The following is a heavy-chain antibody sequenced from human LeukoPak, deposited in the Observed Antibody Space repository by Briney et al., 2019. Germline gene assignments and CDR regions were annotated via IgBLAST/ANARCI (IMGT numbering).Heavy chain of an antibody. Sequence: PGGSLRLSCAASGFTFSSYSMNWVRQAPGKGLEWVSSISSSSSYIYYADSVKGRFTISRDNAKNSLYLQMNSLRAEDTAVYYCARPPRAVTTPLNWGQGTLVTVSS. V-gene: IGHV3-21*01. J-gene: IGHJ4*02. CDR2: ISSSSSYI. D-gene: IGHD4-17*01. CDR3: ARPPRAVTTPLN. CDR1: GFTFSSYS.